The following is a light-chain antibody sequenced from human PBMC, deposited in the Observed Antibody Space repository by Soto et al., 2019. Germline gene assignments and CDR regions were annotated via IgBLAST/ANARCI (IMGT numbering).Light chain of an antibody. Sequence: QTVVTQPPSVSGAPGQRVTISCTGSSSNIGAGYDVHWYQQLPGRAPKLLIYGNTNRPSGVPDRFSGSKSGTSASLAITGLQAEDEADYSCLSFDSSLSVVFGGGTKVTVL. CDR3: LSFDSSLSVV. J-gene: IGLJ2*01. V-gene: IGLV1-40*01. CDR1: SSNIGAGYD. CDR2: GNT.